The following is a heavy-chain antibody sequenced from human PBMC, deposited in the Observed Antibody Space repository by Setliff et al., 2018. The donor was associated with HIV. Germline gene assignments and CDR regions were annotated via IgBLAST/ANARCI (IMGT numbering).Heavy chain of an antibody. V-gene: IGHV3-30*18. D-gene: IGHD3-22*01. CDR2: ISHDGSIE. CDR3: AKELAASGLGYFDS. CDR1: GFTFRSYA. J-gene: IGHJ4*02. Sequence: PGGSLRLSCAASGFTFRSYATHWVRQAPGKGLEWVADISHDGSIEDYADSVRGRFTISRDNSKSAVYLQMNSLRPEDTAEYYCAKELAASGLGYFDSWGRGSLVTVSS.